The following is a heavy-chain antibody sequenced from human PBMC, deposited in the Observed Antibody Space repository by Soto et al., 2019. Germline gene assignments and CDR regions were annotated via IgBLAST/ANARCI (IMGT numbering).Heavy chain of an antibody. Sequence: GGSLRLSCAASGFTFSDYYMSWIRQAPGKGLEWVSYISSSSSYTNYADSVKGRFTISRDPSNNTLYLQMSSLRDDDTAVYYCAKWTSYYYDASGYYDYWGQGTLVTVSS. V-gene: IGHV3-11*03. J-gene: IGHJ4*02. CDR2: ISSSSSYT. CDR3: AKWTSYYYDASGYYDY. CDR1: GFTFSDYY. D-gene: IGHD3-22*01.